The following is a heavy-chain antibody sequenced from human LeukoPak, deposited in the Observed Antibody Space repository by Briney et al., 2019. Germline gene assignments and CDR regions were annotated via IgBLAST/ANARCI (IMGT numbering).Heavy chain of an antibody. J-gene: IGHJ4*02. D-gene: IGHD3-3*01. CDR3: ARTYDFWSGYPRYFDY. Sequence: SETLSLNCTVSGGSISSGDYYWSWIRQPPGKGLEWIGYIYYSGSAYYNPSLKSRVTISVDTSKNQFSLKLSSVTAADTAVYYCARTYDFWSGYPRYFDYWGQGTLVTVSS. V-gene: IGHV4-30-4*08. CDR2: IYYSGSA. CDR1: GGSISSGDYY.